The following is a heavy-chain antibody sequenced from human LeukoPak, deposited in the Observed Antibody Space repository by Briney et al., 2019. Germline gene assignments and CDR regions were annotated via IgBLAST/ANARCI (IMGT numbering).Heavy chain of an antibody. CDR1: GFSLTTSGVG. J-gene: IGHJ4*02. V-gene: IGHV2-5*02. CDR3: VDIDFWSAGRKYFDY. CDR2: IRWDDDN. Sequence: SGPTLVKPTQTLTLTCTFSGFSLTTSGVGVGWIRQPPGKALEWLALIRWDDDNLYSPSLKSRLTITKDTSRNQVVLTMINIDPVDTATYYCVDIDFWSAGRKYFDYWGQGTLVTVSS. D-gene: IGHD3-3*01.